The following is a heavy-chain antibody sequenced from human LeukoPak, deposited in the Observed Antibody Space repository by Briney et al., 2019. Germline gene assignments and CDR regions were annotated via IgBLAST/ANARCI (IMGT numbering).Heavy chain of an antibody. CDR1: GFTFDDYA. V-gene: IGHV3-9*01. J-gene: IGHJ4*02. Sequence: GGSLRLSCAASGFTFDDYAMHWVRQAPGKGLEWVSGISWNSGSIGYADSVKGRFTISRGNAKNSLYLQMNSLRAEDTALYYCAKAILDMTTVTSFDYWGQGTLVTVSS. CDR3: AKAILDMTTVTSFDY. CDR2: ISWNSGSI. D-gene: IGHD4-17*01.